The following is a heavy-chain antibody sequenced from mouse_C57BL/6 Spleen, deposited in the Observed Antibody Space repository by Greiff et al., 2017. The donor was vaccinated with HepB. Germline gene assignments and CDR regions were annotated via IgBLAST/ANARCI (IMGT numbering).Heavy chain of an antibody. J-gene: IGHJ2*01. D-gene: IGHD2-3*01. V-gene: IGHV7-3*01. CDR3: ARWVTTKDYFDY. CDR2: IRNKANGYTT. Sequence: VQLKESGGGLVQPGGSLSLSCAASGFTFTDYYMSWVRQPPGKALEWLGFIRNKANGYTTEYSASVKGRFTISRDNSQSILYLQMNALRAEDSATYYCARWVTTKDYFDYWGQGTTLTVSS. CDR1: GFTFTDYY.